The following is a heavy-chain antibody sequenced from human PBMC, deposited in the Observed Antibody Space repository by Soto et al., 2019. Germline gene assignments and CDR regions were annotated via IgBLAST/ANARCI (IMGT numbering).Heavy chain of an antibody. CDR3: ARDTALDY. CDR2: IFYTGRT. CDR1: GGSISNYY. J-gene: IGHJ4*02. V-gene: IGHV4-59*01. Sequence: PSETLSLTCTVSGGSISNYYWSWIRQPPGKGLEWIGYIFYTGRTSYNPSLKSRVIISVDTSKNQFSLNLRSVTAADTAVYYCARDTALDYWGQGTLVTVSS. D-gene: IGHD2-21*02.